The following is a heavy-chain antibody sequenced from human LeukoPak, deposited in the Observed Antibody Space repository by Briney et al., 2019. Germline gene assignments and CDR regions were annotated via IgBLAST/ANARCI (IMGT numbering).Heavy chain of an antibody. CDR2: IYYSGST. J-gene: IGHJ4*02. D-gene: IGHD2-15*01. CDR1: GGSISSSSYY. Sequence: PSETLSLTCTVSGGSISSSSYYWGWIRQPPGKGLEWIGSIYYSGSTYYNPSLKSRVTISVDTSKNQFSLKLSSATAADTAVYYCARVSGGGNFLDYWGQGTLVTVSS. CDR3: ARVSGGGNFLDY. V-gene: IGHV4-39*07.